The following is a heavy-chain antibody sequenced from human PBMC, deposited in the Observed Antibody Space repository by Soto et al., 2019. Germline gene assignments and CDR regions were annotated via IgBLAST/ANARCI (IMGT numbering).Heavy chain of an antibody. CDR1: GYTFTSYG. CDR3: ASGWFGEFVYQFDY. J-gene: IGHJ4*02. D-gene: IGHD3-10*01. CDR2: ISAYNGNT. V-gene: IGHV1-18*01. Sequence: QVQLVQSGAEVKKPGASVKVSSKPSGYTFTSYGITWVRQAPRQGLEWMGWISAYNGNTNYAQKFQGRVTMTTDTSTSTAYMELRSLGSDDTAVYYCASGWFGEFVYQFDYWGQGTLVTVSS.